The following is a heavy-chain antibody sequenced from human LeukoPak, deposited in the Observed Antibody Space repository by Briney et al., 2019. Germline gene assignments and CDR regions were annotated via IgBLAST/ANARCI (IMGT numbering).Heavy chain of an antibody. V-gene: IGHV3-23*01. CDR3: ASYSGSYPQGR. CDR2: ISGSGAGT. J-gene: IGHJ4*02. Sequence: GGSLRLSCAASGFTFSSYAMSWVRQAPGKGLEWISAISGSGAGTYYADSVKGRFTISRDNAKNTLYLQMNSLRAEDTAVYYCASYSGSYPQGRWGQGTLVTVSS. D-gene: IGHD1-26*01. CDR1: GFTFSSYA.